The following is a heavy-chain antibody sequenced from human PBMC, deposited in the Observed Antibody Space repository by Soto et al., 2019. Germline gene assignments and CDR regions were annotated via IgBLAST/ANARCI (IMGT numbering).Heavy chain of an antibody. D-gene: IGHD1-1*01. CDR1: GFTFSSYA. V-gene: IGHV3-23*01. J-gene: IGHJ4*02. CDR3: AKDFRHPWGNDKDY. Sequence: GGSLRLSCAASGFTFSSYAMSWVRQAPGKGLEWVSAISGSGGSTYYADSVKGRFTISRDNSKNTLYLQMNSLRAEDTAVYYCAKDFRHPWGNDKDYWGQGTLVTVSS. CDR2: ISGSGGST.